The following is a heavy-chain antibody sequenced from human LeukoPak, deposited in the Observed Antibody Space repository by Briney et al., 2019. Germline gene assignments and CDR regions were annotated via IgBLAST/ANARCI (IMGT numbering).Heavy chain of an antibody. J-gene: IGHJ4*02. V-gene: IGHV1-2*02. D-gene: IGHD3-10*01. CDR2: INPNSGGT. Sequence: GASVKVSCKASGYTFTGYYMHWVRQAPGQGLEWMGWINPNSGGTNYAQKFQGRVTMTRDTSISTAYMELSRLRSDDTAVYYCARGVHQRWGSGSYFVIWGQGTLVTVSS. CDR1: GYTFTGYY. CDR3: ARGVHQRWGSGSYFVI.